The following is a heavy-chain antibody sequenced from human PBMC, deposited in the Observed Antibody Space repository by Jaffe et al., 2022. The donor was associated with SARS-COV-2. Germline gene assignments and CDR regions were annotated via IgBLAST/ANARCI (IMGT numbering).Heavy chain of an antibody. CDR1: GFIFSDYW. CDR2: IKRGGGDK. Sequence: DVQLVESGGGLVQPGGSLRLSCAASGFIFSDYWMSWVRQAPGKGLEWVANIKRGGGDKFYVDSVRGRFTISRDSAKNSLYLQMNNLRVEDTALYYCAREDDSVDYWGQGTLVTVSS. D-gene: IGHD3-9*01. V-gene: IGHV3-7*03. CDR3: AREDDSVDY. J-gene: IGHJ4*02.